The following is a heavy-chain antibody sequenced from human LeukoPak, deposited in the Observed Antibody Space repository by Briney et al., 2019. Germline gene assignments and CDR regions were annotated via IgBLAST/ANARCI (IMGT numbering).Heavy chain of an antibody. CDR1: GFTFRSYW. J-gene: IGHJ4*02. Sequence: GGSLRLSCAASGFTFRSYWMSWVRQAPGKGLEWVANIKQDGGEKYYVDSVKGRFTISRDNARNSLYLQMDSLRADDTAVYYCARDGEPFDYWGQGTLVTVSS. V-gene: IGHV3-7*01. CDR2: IKQDGGEK. CDR3: ARDGEPFDY.